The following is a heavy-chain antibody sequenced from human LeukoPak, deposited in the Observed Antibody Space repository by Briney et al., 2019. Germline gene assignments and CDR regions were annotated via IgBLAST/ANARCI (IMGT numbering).Heavy chain of an antibody. J-gene: IGHJ4*02. CDR1: GFTVSNNY. CDR3: ARDSSGPLY. V-gene: IGHV3-66*01. D-gene: IGHD6-19*01. CDR2: IYSGAGT. Sequence: GGSLRLSCAASGFTVSNNYMSWVRQAPGKGLEWVSDIYSGAGTYYSDYVKGRFTISRDNSKNTLYLQMTSLTAEDTAVYYCARDSSGPLYWGQGTLVTVSS.